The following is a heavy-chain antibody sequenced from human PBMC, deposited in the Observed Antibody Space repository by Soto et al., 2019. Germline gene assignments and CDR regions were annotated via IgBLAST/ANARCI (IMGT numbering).Heavy chain of an antibody. CDR2: ISYSGST. J-gene: IGHJ4*02. V-gene: IGHV4-61*01. CDR3: ARDIRGYSRAFDF. CDR1: GDSVSSGSYY. Sequence: SETLSLAGTVSGDSVSSGSYYWTWVRQPPGKGLEWIGYISYSGSTNYNPSLHSRVTISIDTSKNQFSLKLTSVTAADTAFYFCARDIRGYSRAFDFWGQGTLVTVSS. D-gene: IGHD5-18*01.